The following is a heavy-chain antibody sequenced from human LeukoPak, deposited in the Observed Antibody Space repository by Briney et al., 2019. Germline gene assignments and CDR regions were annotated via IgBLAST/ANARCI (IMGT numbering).Heavy chain of an antibody. CDR1: GFTFSSYE. V-gene: IGHV3-48*03. Sequence: PGGSLRLSCAASGFTFSSYEMNWVRQAPGKGLEWGSYIRSSGSIIFYADSVKGRFTISRDNAKNSLYLQMNSLRAEDTAVYYCAGVNDYGGNDDAFDIWGQGTMVTVSS. J-gene: IGHJ3*02. CDR3: AGVNDYGGNDDAFDI. D-gene: IGHD4-23*01. CDR2: IRSSGSII.